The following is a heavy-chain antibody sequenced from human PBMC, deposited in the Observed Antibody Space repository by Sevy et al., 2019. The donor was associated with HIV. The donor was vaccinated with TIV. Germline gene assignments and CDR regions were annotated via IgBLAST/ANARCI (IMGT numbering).Heavy chain of an antibody. CDR2: INHSGST. J-gene: IGHJ5*02. CDR1: GGSFSGYY. CDR3: ARKVLELPNWFDP. V-gene: IGHV4-34*01. Sequence: SEPLSLTCAVYGGSFSGYYWSWIRQPPGKGLEWIGEINHSGSTNYNPSLKSRVTISVDTSKNQFSLKLSSVTAADTAVYYCARKVLELPNWFDPWGQGTLVTVSS. D-gene: IGHD1-7*01.